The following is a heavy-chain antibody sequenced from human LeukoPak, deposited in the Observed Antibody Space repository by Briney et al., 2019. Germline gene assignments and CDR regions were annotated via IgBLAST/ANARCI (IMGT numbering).Heavy chain of an antibody. J-gene: IGHJ6*02. Sequence: PGGSLRLSCAASGFTFSSYGMHWVRQAPGKGLEWVAVISYDGSNKYYADSVKGRFTISRDNSKNTLYLQMNSLRAEDTAVYYCASSPGVGYYYGMDVWGQGTTVTVSS. V-gene: IGHV3-30*03. CDR3: ASSPGVGYYYGMDV. CDR1: GFTFSSYG. CDR2: ISYDGSNK. D-gene: IGHD2-15*01.